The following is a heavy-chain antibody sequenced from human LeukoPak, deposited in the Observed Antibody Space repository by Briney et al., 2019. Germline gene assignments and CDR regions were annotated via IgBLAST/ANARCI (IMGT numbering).Heavy chain of an antibody. J-gene: IGHJ4*02. Sequence: SEPLSLTCTVSGDSISSYYWSWIRQPARKGLEWLGRIYASGSTNYNPSLKSRVTMSVDTSKNQYSLKLSSVTAADTAVYYCARGRTPTTGDYWGQGTLVTVSS. D-gene: IGHD1-26*01. CDR3: ARGRTPTTGDY. CDR2: IYASGST. CDR1: GDSISSYY. V-gene: IGHV4-4*07.